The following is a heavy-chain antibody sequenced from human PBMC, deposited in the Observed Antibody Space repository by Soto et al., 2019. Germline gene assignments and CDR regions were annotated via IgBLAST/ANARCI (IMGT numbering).Heavy chain of an antibody. D-gene: IGHD5-18*01. CDR2: IWYDGTNT. CDR1: GFSFSTYG. CDR3: ARVEAPLIHSDHYYYGMDV. Sequence: QVQLVESGGGVVRPGRSLRLAREASGFSFSTYGMHWVRQAPGKGLQWVAVIWYDGTNTYYADSVKGRFTISRDNSKDTLYLEMNNLRAEDTAVYYCARVEAPLIHSDHYYYGMDVWGQGTTVTVSS. V-gene: IGHV3-33*01. J-gene: IGHJ6*02.